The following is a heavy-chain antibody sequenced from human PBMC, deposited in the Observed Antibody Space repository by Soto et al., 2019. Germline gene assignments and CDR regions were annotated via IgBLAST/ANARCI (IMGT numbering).Heavy chain of an antibody. V-gene: IGHV4-30-4*01. Sequence: QVQLQESGPGLVKPSQTLSLTCTVSGGSISSGDYYWSWIRQPPGKGLEWIGYIYYSGSTYYNPSLQSRVTIAVDTSKNQFSLKLSSVTAADTAVYYCARDFGSSGYFAYWGQGTLVTVSS. CDR1: GGSISSGDYY. CDR3: ARDFGSSGYFAY. CDR2: IYYSGST. J-gene: IGHJ4*02. D-gene: IGHD3-22*01.